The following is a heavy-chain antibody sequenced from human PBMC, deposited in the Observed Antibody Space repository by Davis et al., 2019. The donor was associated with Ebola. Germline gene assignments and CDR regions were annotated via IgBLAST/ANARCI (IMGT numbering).Heavy chain of an antibody. CDR3: ASSEDVGGNWFDP. CDR1: GGSITSFY. J-gene: IGHJ5*02. D-gene: IGHD3-10*01. CDR2: IHHSGDT. V-gene: IGHV4-4*08. Sequence: MPGGSLRLSCTVSGGSITSFYWSWIRQPPGKALEWIGYIHHSGDTNYNPPLKSRVTMSVDTSKNQFSLKLASVTAADTALYYCASSEDVGGNWFDPWGQGTLVTVAS.